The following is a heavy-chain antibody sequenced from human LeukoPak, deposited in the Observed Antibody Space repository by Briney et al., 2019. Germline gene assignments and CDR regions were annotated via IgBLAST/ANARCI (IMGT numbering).Heavy chain of an antibody. CDR3: ARDGVVVTATSAFDI. J-gene: IGHJ3*02. CDR1: GGSFSGYY. V-gene: IGHV4-34*01. CDR2: INHSGST. D-gene: IGHD2-21*02. Sequence: PSETLSLTCAVYGGSFSGYYWSWIRQPPGKGLEWIGEINHSGSTNYNPSLKSRVTISVDTSKNQFSLKLSSVTAADTAVYYCARDGVVVTATSAFDIWGQETMVTVSS.